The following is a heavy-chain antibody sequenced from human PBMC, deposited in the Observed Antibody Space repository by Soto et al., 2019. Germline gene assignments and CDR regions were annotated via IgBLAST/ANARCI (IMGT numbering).Heavy chain of an antibody. CDR1: GYTFTSYY. CDR3: ARGSGVEGGWGAFDY. J-gene: IGHJ4*02. D-gene: IGHD7-27*01. V-gene: IGHV1-46*03. Sequence: QVQLVQSGAEVKKPGASVKVSCKASGYTFTSYYMHWVRQAPGQGLEWMGIINPSGGSTSYAQKFQGRVTMTRDTSTSTVYMELSSLRSEDTAVYYCARGSGVEGGWGAFDYWGQGTLVTVSS. CDR2: INPSGGST.